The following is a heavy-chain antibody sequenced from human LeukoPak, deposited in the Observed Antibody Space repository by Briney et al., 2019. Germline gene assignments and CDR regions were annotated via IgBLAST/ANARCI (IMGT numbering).Heavy chain of an antibody. Sequence: GGSLRLSCAASGFTFSSYAMSWVRQAPGKGLEWVSAISGSGGSTYYADSVKGRFTISRDNSKNTLYLQMNSLRAEDTAVYYCAKDDVDGVDIVVVPAAPDYWGQGTLVTVSS. J-gene: IGHJ4*02. V-gene: IGHV3-23*01. D-gene: IGHD2-2*03. CDR1: GFTFSSYA. CDR3: AKDDVDGVDIVVVPAAPDY. CDR2: ISGSGGST.